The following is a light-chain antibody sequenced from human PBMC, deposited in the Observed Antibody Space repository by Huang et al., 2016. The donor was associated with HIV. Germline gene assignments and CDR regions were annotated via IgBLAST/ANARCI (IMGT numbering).Light chain of an antibody. J-gene: IGKJ2*01. CDR3: QQSYSTPHT. CDR1: QSIDNF. CDR2: AAS. V-gene: IGKV1-39*01. Sequence: DIQMTQSPSSLSASIGGRVTITCRASQSIDNFLNWYQQKPGKAPKLLINAASSLQSGFPSRFSGSGSGTEFTLTISSLQPEDFAAYFCQQSYSTPHTFGQGTKLDIK.